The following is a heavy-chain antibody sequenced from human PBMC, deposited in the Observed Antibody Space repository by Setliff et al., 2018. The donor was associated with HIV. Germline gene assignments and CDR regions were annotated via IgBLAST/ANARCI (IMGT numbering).Heavy chain of an antibody. CDR2: IYNSGTT. CDR1: GGSISSSSHY. CDR3: ARGGYCSSTSCYPFDN. J-gene: IGHJ4*02. D-gene: IGHD2-2*01. V-gene: IGHV4-61*01. Sequence: SLTCTVSGGSISSSSHYWSWIRQPPGKGLEWIGYIYNSGTTNYNPSLKSRVTMSVHTSKNQFSLKLSSVTAADTAVYYCARGGYCSSTSCYPFDNWGQGALVTVSS.